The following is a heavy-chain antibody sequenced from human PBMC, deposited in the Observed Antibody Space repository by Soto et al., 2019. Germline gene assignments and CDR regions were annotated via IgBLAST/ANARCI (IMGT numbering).Heavy chain of an antibody. CDR2: IDNSGGIT. CDR1: GFTFSSYA. J-gene: IGHJ4*02. Sequence: EAQLLESGGTLVQPGGSLRLSCAASGFTFSSYAMTWVRQAPGKGLEWVSTIDNSGGITYYAYSVKGRFTISRDNSKNTLYLQMNSLRAEDTAVYYCAKDTFDTAMAKTDYWGQGTLVTVSS. D-gene: IGHD5-18*01. V-gene: IGHV3-23*01. CDR3: AKDTFDTAMAKTDY.